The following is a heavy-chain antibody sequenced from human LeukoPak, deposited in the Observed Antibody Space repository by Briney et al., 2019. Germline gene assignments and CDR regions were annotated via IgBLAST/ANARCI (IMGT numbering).Heavy chain of an antibody. CDR3: ARAAPFDT. V-gene: IGHV4-38-2*01. CDR2: IYHSGST. Sequence: SETLSLTCAVSGYSISSGYYWGWIRQPPGKGLEWIGSIYHSGSTYYNPSLKSRVTISVDTSKNQFSLKLSSVTAADTAVYYCARAAPFDTWGQGTLVTVSS. D-gene: IGHD6-25*01. CDR1: GYSISSGYY. J-gene: IGHJ5*02.